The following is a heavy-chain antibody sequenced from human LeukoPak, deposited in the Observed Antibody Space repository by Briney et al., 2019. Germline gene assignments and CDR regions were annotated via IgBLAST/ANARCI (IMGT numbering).Heavy chain of an antibody. J-gene: IGHJ4*02. Sequence: GGSLRLSCAASGFTFSSYAMHWVRQAPGKGLEWVAVISYDGSNKYYADSVKGRFTISRDTSKNMLYLQMNSLRAEDTAVYYCARDDVAVAGADYWDQGTLVTVSS. D-gene: IGHD6-19*01. CDR2: ISYDGSNK. CDR3: ARDDVAVAGADY. CDR1: GFTFSSYA. V-gene: IGHV3-30*14.